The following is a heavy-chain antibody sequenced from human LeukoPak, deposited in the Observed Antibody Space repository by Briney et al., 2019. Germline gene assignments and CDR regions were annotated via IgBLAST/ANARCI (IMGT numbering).Heavy chain of an antibody. CDR3: ARLYSSSLGRVFDY. D-gene: IGHD6-13*01. CDR1: GGAISSYY. V-gene: IGHV4-59*01. Sequence: SETLSLTCTVSGGAISSYYWSWIRQPPGKGLEWIGYISYSGSTNYNPSLKSRVTISVDTSKNQFSLKLSSVTAADTAIYYCARLYSSSLGRVFDYWGQGTLVTVSS. CDR2: ISYSGST. J-gene: IGHJ4*02.